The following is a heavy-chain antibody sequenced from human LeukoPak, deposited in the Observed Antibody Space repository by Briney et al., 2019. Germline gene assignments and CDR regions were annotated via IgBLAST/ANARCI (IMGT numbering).Heavy chain of an antibody. CDR1: GGSISSTGHY. J-gene: IGHJ4*02. Sequence: PSETLSLTCSVSGGSISSTGHYWGWIRQSPEKGLDWIGSIYSNGNTYYNPSVKSRVTMSVDTSKNQFSLKLTSMTAAETAVYYCVRSATVTTGYFDYWGQGALVTVSS. V-gene: IGHV4-39*07. CDR2: IYSNGNT. CDR3: VRSATVTTGYFDY. D-gene: IGHD4-17*01.